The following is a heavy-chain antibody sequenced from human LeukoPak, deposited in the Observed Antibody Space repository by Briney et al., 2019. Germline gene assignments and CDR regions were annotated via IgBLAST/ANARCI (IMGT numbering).Heavy chain of an antibody. CDR3: ARDPRYYYDSSGYNYYYYYMDV. V-gene: IGHV1-2*02. Sequence: ASVKVSSKASGYTFTSYDINWVRQATGQGLEWMGWINPNSGGTNYAQKFQGRVTMTRDTSISTAYMELSRLRSDDTAVYYCARDPRYYYDSSGYNYYYYYMDVWGKGTTVTISS. CDR2: INPNSGGT. CDR1: GYTFTSYD. D-gene: IGHD3-22*01. J-gene: IGHJ6*03.